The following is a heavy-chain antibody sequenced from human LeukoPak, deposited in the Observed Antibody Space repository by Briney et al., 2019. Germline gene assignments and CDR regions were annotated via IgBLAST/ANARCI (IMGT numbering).Heavy chain of an antibody. CDR3: ARVEATMVRGVITEFDY. CDR2: INHSGST. D-gene: IGHD3-10*01. J-gene: IGHJ4*02. CDR1: GGSFSGCY. Sequence: SETLSLTCAVYGGSFSGCYWSWIRQPPGKGLEWIGEINHSGSTNYNPSLKSRVTISVDTSKNQFSLKLSSVSAADTAVYYCARVEATMVRGVITEFDYWGQGTLVTVSS. V-gene: IGHV4-34*01.